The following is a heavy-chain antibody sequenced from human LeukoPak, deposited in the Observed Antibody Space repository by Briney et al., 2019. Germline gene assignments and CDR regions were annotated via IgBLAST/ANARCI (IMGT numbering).Heavy chain of an antibody. CDR2: IRFDETEK. D-gene: IGHD5-18*01. CDR3: ARDQGGYSYGAFDY. CDR1: GFRFNSHG. Sequence: TGGSLRLPCAASGFRFNSHGMHWVRQAPGKGLEWVAFIRFDETEKYYIDSVKGRFSISRDNSKNTVSLQMNSLRAEDTALYYCARDQGGYSYGAFDYWGQGILVTVSP. J-gene: IGHJ4*02. V-gene: IGHV3-30*02.